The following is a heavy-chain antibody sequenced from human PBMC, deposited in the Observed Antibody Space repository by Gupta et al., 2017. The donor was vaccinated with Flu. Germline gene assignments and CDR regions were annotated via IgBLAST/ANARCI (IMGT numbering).Heavy chain of an antibody. V-gene: IGHV3-73*01. J-gene: IGHJ6*02. CDR1: GFSFRDSA. D-gene: IGHD2-8*01. Sequence: EVQLVESGGGLVQPGGSLKLSCAASGFSFRDSAMHWVRQASGKGLEWVARIRSKANRYATAYAASVKGRFSISRDDSKNTAHLQMNSLKTEDTAVYYCTGSPVYAMDVWGQGTTVTVSS. CDR3: TGSPVYAMDV. CDR2: IRSKANRYAT.